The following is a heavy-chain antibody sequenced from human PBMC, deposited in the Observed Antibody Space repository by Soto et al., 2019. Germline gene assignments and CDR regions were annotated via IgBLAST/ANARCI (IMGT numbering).Heavy chain of an antibody. J-gene: IGHJ6*02. D-gene: IGHD3-3*01. CDR3: ARESAVVRFLEWLFPGGMDV. CDR2: ISYDGSNK. Sequence: QVQLVESGGGVVQPGRSLRLSCAASGFTFSSYGMHWVRQAPGKGLEWVAVISYDGSNKYYADSVKGRFTISRDNSKNTLYLQMNSLRAEDTAVYYCARESAVVRFLEWLFPGGMDVWGQGTTVTVSS. CDR1: GFTFSSYG. V-gene: IGHV3-30*03.